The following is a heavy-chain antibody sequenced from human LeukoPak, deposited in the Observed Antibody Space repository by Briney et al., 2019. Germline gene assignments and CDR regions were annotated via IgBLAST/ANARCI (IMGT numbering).Heavy chain of an antibody. CDR1: GGSISSYY. D-gene: IGHD5-18*01. CDR3: ARAGIQRAFDI. J-gene: IGHJ3*02. CDR2: IYYSGST. Sequence: PSETLSLTCTASGGSISSYYWSWIRQPPGKGLEWIGYIYYSGSTHYNPSLKSRVTISVDTSKNQFSLKLSSVTAAATAVYYCARAGIQRAFDIWGQGTMVTVSS. V-gene: IGHV4-59*01.